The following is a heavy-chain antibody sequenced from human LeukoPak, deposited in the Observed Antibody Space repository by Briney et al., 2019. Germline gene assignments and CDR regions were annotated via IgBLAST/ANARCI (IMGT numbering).Heavy chain of an antibody. CDR2: FDPEDGET. J-gene: IGHJ3*02. D-gene: IGHD3-10*01. Sequence: ASVKVSCKVSGYTLTELSMHWVRQAPGKGLEWMGGFDPEDGETIYAQKFQGRVTMTEDTSTDTAYMELSSLRSEDTAVYYCATDRWVVRGVIDAFDIWGQGTMVTVSS. CDR3: ATDRWVVRGVIDAFDI. V-gene: IGHV1-24*01. CDR1: GYTLTELS.